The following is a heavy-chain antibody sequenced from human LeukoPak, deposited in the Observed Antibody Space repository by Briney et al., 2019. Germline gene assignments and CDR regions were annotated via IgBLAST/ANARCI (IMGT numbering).Heavy chain of an antibody. Sequence: ASETLSLTCTVSGGSINSYYWSWIRQPAGKGLEWIGRVYTSGSTNYNPSLKSRVTMSVDTSKNQFSLKLTSVTAADTAVYYCARGVADYDTSGYCYDSWGQGTLVTVSS. CDR2: VYTSGST. V-gene: IGHV4-4*07. D-gene: IGHD3-22*01. J-gene: IGHJ5*01. CDR1: GGSINSYY. CDR3: ARGVADYDTSGYCYDS.